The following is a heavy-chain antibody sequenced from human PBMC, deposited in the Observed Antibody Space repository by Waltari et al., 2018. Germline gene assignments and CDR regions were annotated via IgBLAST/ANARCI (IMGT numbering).Heavy chain of an antibody. V-gene: IGHV4-59*11. Sequence: QVQLQESGPGLVKPSETLSLTCTVSGGSISSHYWSWIRQPPGKGLEWIGEIYHSGSTNYNPSRKSRVTISVDKSKNQFSLKLSSVTAADTAVYYCARGGGVVTDPTDAFDIWGQGTMVTVSS. CDR1: GGSISSHY. CDR3: ARGGGVVTDPTDAFDI. CDR2: IYHSGST. D-gene: IGHD3-16*01. J-gene: IGHJ3*02.